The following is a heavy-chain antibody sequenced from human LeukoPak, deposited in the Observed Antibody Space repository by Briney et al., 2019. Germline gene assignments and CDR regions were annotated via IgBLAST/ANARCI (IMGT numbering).Heavy chain of an antibody. CDR3: ARPGVGSGRYGAFDI. CDR1: GGSISSGGYY. V-gene: IGHV4-30-2*01. CDR2: IYHSGST. D-gene: IGHD5-18*01. Sequence: PSETLSLTCTVSGGSISSGGYYWSWIRQPPGKGLEWIGYIYHSGSTYYNPSLKSRVTISVDRSKNQFSLKLSSVTAADTAVYYCARPGVGSGRYGAFDIWGQGTLVIVSS. J-gene: IGHJ3*02.